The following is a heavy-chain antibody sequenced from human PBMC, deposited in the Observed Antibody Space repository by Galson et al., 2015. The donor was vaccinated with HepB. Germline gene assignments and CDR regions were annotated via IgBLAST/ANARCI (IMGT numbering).Heavy chain of an antibody. CDR3: AREGDSTSRFPFDY. CDR2: IWYDASNK. CDR1: GFTLGNYG. J-gene: IGHJ4*02. V-gene: IGHV3-33*01. Sequence: SLRLSCAASGFTLGNYGMHWVRQSPGKGLEWVAFIWYDASNKYYGDSVKGRFTISRDNSKNTLYLQMNSLRAEDTAMYYCAREGDSTSRFPFDYWGPGTLGTV. D-gene: IGHD6-6*01.